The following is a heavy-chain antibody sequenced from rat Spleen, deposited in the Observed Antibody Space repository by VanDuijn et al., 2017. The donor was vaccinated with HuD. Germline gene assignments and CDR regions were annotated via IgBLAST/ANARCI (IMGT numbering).Heavy chain of an antibody. CDR1: GFNFNDYW. CDR2: INKDSRTI. Sequence: EVKLVESGGGLVQPGRSLKLSCAASGFNFNDYWMGWVRQAPGKGLEWIGEINKDSRTIKYTPSLKDKVTISRDNARNTLYLQMNKLGSEDTAIYYCRTDRRYYDSSYVLDAWGQGASVTVSS. D-gene: IGHD1-12*02. J-gene: IGHJ4*01. CDR3: RTDRRYYDSSYVLDA. V-gene: IGHV4-2*01.